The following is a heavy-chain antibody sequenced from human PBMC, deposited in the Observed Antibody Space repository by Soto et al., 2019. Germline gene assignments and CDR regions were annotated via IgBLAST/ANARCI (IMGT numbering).Heavy chain of an antibody. CDR3: ATVPNYYGKDV. D-gene: IGHD6-6*01. V-gene: IGHV3-30*03. J-gene: IGHJ6*02. CDR1: GFTFSSYV. Sequence: RISCSASGFTFSSYVMHWVRQAPGKGLEWVAVISYDGSNKYYADSVKGRFTISRDNSKNTLYLQMNSLRAEDTAVYYWATVPNYYGKDVWGQGTSLSFSS. CDR2: ISYDGSNK.